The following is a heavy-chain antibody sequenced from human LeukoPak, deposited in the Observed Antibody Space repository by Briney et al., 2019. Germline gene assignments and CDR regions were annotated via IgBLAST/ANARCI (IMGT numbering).Heavy chain of an antibody. CDR1: GFTFGDYA. D-gene: IGHD3-22*01. Sequence: GGSLRLSCTASGFTFGDYAMSWFRQAPGKGLEWVGFIRSKAYGGTTECAASVKGRFTISRDDSKSIAYLQMNSLKTEDTAVYYCTRDLYDSSGYYYIEVGYWGQGTLVTVSS. J-gene: IGHJ4*02. CDR3: TRDLYDSSGYYYIEVGY. V-gene: IGHV3-49*03. CDR2: IRSKAYGGTT.